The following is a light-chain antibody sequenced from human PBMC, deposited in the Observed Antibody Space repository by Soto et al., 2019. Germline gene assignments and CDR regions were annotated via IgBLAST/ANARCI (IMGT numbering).Light chain of an antibody. CDR3: QQSYKTPRT. CDR2: GAS. J-gene: IGKJ2*01. V-gene: IGKV1-39*01. Sequence: DIQMTQSPSSLSASVGDTVTFTCRASQTVSTYLNWYLLKPGKAPKLLIYGASSLQSGVPSRFSANGSATEFALPISGLRPEDSATCYCQQSYKTPRTFGQGSRLEIK. CDR1: QTVSTY.